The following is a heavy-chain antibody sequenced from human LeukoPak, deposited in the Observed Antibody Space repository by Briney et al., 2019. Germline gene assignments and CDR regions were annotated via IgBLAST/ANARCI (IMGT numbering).Heavy chain of an antibody. CDR3: ARADFIDAGPYLIAP. V-gene: IGHV1-2*02. CDR2: INTKTGRT. D-gene: IGHD3-3*01. CDR1: GYTFTDYY. J-gene: IGHJ5*02. Sequence: ASVKVSCKTSGYTFTDYYIHWVRQAPGQGLEWMGWINTKTGRTSSARKFQGRVTMTRDPSITTVYMDMAWLTSDDTATYFCARADFIDAGPYLIAPWGPGTLVTVSS.